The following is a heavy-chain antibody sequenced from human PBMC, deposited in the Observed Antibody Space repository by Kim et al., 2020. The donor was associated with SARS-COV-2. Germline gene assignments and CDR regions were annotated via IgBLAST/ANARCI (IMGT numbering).Heavy chain of an antibody. J-gene: IGHJ6*02. Sequence: GGSLRLSCAASGFTFDDYAMHWVRQAPGKGLEWVSGISWNSGSIGYADSVKGRFTISKDNAKNSLYLQMNSLRAEDTALYYCAKDFDGADGGMDVWGQGTTVTVSS. CDR3: AKDFDGADGGMDV. V-gene: IGHV3-9*01. CDR1: GFTFDDYA. CDR2: ISWNSGSI. D-gene: IGHD3-16*01.